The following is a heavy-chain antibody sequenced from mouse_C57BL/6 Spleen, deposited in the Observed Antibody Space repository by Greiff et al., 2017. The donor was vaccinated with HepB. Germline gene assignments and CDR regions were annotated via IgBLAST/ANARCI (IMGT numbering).Heavy chain of an antibody. CDR3: ASPSTVVATNAMDY. J-gene: IGHJ4*01. V-gene: IGHV1-62-3*01. Sequence: QVQLQQPGAELVKPGASVKLSCKASGYTFTSYWMHWVKQRPGRGLEWIGRIDPNSGGTKYNEKFKSKATLTVDKPSSTAYMQLSSLTSEDSAVYYCASPSTVVATNAMDYWGQGTSVTVSS. CDR1: GYTFTSYW. D-gene: IGHD1-1*01. CDR2: IDPNSGGT.